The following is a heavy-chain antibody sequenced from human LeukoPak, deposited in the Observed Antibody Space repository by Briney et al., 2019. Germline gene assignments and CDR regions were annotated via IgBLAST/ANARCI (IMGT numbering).Heavy chain of an antibody. D-gene: IGHD2-15*01. J-gene: IGHJ4*02. CDR2: ISTDGNTA. Sequence: GGSLTLYCVAAALTHLNFRWLFTRQAPGKGLVWVSRISTDGNTATYADSVKSRFSISRDNAKNTLYLQMNRLRAEDTAVYYCTTLHIVDYWAQGTLVTVSS. CDR1: ALTHLNFR. CDR3: TTLHIVDY. V-gene: IGHV3-74*01.